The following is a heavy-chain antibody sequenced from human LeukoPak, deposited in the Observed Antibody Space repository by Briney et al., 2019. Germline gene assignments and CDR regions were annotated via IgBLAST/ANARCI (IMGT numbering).Heavy chain of an antibody. D-gene: IGHD6-19*01. CDR3: ARREVAGYFDY. CDR1: GFTFSSYW. Sequence: GGSLRLSCAASGFTFSSYWRSWVRQAPGKGLEWVANIKQDGSEKYYVDSVKGRFTISRDNAKNSLYLQMNSLRAEDTAVYYCARREVAGYFDYWGQGTLVTVSS. J-gene: IGHJ4*02. CDR2: IKQDGSEK. V-gene: IGHV3-7*01.